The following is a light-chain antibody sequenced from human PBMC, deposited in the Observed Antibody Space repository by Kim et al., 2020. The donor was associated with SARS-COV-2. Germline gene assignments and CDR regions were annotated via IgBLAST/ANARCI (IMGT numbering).Light chain of an antibody. CDR2: DAS. J-gene: IGKJ2*01. Sequence: EIVLTQSPGTLSLSPGERATLSCRASQSVRNNYLAWYQQKPGQVHRLLIYDASIRATGIPDRFSASGSGTDFTLTISRLEPEDSAVYYCQQYGSAPNTFAQGTKLEI. V-gene: IGKV3-20*01. CDR3: QQYGSAPNT. CDR1: QSVRNNY.